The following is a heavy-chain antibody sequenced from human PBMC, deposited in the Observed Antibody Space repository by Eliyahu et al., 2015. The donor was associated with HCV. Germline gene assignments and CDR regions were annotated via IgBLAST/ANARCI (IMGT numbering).Heavy chain of an antibody. CDR3: ARDQYDYVWGTYRTKLFDY. Sequence: EVQLVESGGGLVQPGGSLRLSCAASGFTFSTYSMNWVRQAPGKGLEWVSYIXSSSNNIYYADSVKGRFTISRDNAKNSLYLQMNSLRDEDTALYYCARDQYDYVWGTYRTKLFDYWGRGTLVTVSS. CDR2: IXSSSNNI. V-gene: IGHV3-48*02. CDR1: GFTFSTYS. D-gene: IGHD3-16*02. J-gene: IGHJ4*02.